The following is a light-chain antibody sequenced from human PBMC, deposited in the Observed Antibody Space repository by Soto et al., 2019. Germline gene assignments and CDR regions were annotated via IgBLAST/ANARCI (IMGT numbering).Light chain of an antibody. CDR2: AAS. CDR1: QSISSY. V-gene: IGKV1-39*01. J-gene: IGKJ1*01. Sequence: DIQMTQSPSSLSASVGDRVTITCRASQSISSYLNWYQQKPGKAPKLLIYAASSLQSGVPSRFSGSGSGTYFTLTISSLHPEDFATYYCQQSYSTPWTFGQGTKVEIK. CDR3: QQSYSTPWT.